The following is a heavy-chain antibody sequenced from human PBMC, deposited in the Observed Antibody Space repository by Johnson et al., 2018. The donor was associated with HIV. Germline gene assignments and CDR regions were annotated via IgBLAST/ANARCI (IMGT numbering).Heavy chain of an antibody. CDR3: ARSIVVGTYHGACAI. D-gene: IGHD3-22*01. Sequence: VQVVESGGGLVQPGRSLRLSCAASGFTFDDYAMHWVRQAPGKGLEWVSVIYSGGSTYYADSVKGRFTISRDNSKNTLYLQMNSLRAEDTAVYYCARSIVVGTYHGACAIWGQGAMVTVSS. CDR2: IYSGGST. J-gene: IGHJ3*02. CDR1: GFTFDDYA. V-gene: IGHV3-66*01.